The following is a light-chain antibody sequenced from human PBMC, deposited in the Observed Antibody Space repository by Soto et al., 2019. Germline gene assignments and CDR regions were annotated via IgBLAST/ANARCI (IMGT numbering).Light chain of an antibody. J-gene: IGLJ3*02. Sequence: QSALTQPASVSGSPGQSITIYCTGTSGDVGGYKFVSWYQQHPGKAPKLMIYEVSNRPSGVSSRFSGSKSGNTASLTISGLQAEDEADYFCCSYTASDLWVFGGGTKLTVL. V-gene: IGLV2-14*01. CDR3: CSYTASDLWV. CDR2: EVS. CDR1: SGDVGGYKF.